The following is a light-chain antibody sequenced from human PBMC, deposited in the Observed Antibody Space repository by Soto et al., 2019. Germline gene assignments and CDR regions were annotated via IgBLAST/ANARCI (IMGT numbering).Light chain of an antibody. CDR2: DAS. CDR1: QGVRSE. V-gene: IGKV3-15*01. J-gene: IGKJ2*01. Sequence: EVVMTQSPATLSVSPGERSTLSCRASQGVRSELAWYKQKPGQAPRLLIYDASTRVTGIPARFSGSGSGTDFTLTISSLQSEDFAIYYCQQYNNWPPYTFGQRTKVDNK. CDR3: QQYNNWPPYT.